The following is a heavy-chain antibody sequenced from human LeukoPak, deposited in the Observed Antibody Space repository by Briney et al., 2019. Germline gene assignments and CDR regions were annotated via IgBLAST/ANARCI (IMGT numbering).Heavy chain of an antibody. CDR1: GGSFSGYY. Sequence: SETLSLTCAVYGGSFSGYYWSWIRQPPGKGLEWIGYIYYSGSTNYNPSLKSRVTISVDTSKNQFSLKLSSVTAADTAVYYRARDLWGSSGGDAFDIWGQGTMVTVSS. J-gene: IGHJ3*02. D-gene: IGHD3-16*01. V-gene: IGHV4-59*01. CDR2: IYYSGST. CDR3: ARDLWGSSGGDAFDI.